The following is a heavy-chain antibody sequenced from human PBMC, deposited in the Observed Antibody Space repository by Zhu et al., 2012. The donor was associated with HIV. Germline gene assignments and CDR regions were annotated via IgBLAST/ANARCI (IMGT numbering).Heavy chain of an antibody. CDR3: ARGAVAGMYYFDY. CDR2: IYHSGST. Sequence: ISSGGYSWSWIRQPPGKGLEWIGYIYHSGSTYYNPSLKSRVTISVDRSKNQFSLKLSSVTAADTAVYYCARGAVAGMYYFDYWGQGTLVTVSS. J-gene: IGHJ4*02. D-gene: IGHD6-19*01. CDR1: ISSGGYS. V-gene: IGHV4-30-2*01.